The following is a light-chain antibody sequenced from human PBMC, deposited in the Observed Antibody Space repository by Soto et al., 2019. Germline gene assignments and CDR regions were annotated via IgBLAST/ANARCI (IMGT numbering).Light chain of an antibody. CDR2: DAS. V-gene: IGKV1-33*01. Sequence: DIQMTQSPSSPSASVGDRVTITCQASQDISNYLNWYQQKPGKAPKLLIYDASNLETGVPSRFXXXXXXXXXXXXXXXXQPEDIATYYCQQYDNLGLTFGGGTKVDIK. CDR1: QDISNY. CDR3: QQYDNLGLT. J-gene: IGKJ4*01.